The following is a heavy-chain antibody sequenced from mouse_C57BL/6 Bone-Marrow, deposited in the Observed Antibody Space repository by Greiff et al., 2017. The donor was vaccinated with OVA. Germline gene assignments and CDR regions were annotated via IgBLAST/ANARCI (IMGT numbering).Heavy chain of an antibody. CDR3: ARDGDYGPY. V-gene: IGHV3-6*01. J-gene: IGHJ2*01. CDR1: GYSITSGYY. CDR2: ISYDGSN. D-gene: IGHD1-1*02. Sequence: EVKLVESGPGLVKPSQSLSLTCSVTGYSITSGYYWNWIRQFPGNKLEWMGYISYDGSNNYNPSLKNRISITRDTSKNQFFLKLNSVTTEDTATYYCARDGDYGPYWGQGTTLTVSS.